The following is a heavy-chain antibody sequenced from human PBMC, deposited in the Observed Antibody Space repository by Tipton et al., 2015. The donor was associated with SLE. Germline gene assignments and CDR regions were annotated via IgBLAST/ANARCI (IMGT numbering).Heavy chain of an antibody. V-gene: IGHV4-59*08. D-gene: IGHD4-17*01. CDR1: GGSTRSYY. J-gene: IGHJ5*02. Sequence: TLSLTCTVSGGSTRSYYWSWIRQSPGKGLEWIGHMYYSGNTNYNPSLRRRLSMSVDTSKNQFSLKLSSVTAADTAVYYCARLPTGFPNWFDPWGQGTLVTVSS. CDR3: ARLPTGFPNWFDP. CDR2: MYYSGNT.